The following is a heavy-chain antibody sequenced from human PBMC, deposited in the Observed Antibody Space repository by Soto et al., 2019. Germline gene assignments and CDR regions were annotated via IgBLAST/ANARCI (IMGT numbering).Heavy chain of an antibody. J-gene: IGHJ5*02. CDR2: ISGSGGST. CDR3: AKGRFGELIFNWFDP. Sequence: EVQLLESGGGLVQPGGSLRLSCAASGFTFTSYAMSWVRQAPGKGLQWVSAISGSGGSTYYADSVKGRFTISRDNSKNTLFLQMNSLRAEDTAVYYCAKGRFGELIFNWFDPWGQGTLVTVSS. CDR1: GFTFTSYA. V-gene: IGHV3-23*01. D-gene: IGHD3-10*01.